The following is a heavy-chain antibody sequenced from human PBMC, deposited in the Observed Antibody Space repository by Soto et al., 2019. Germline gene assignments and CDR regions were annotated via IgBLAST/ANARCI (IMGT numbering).Heavy chain of an antibody. Sequence: QVQLVQSGAEVKKPGSSVKVSCKASGGTFSSYTISWVRQAPGQGLEWMGRIIPILGIANYAQKFQGRVTITEDKSTSTAYMELSSLRSEDTAVYYCAGTPGVYYYGSGSYYEQLDYWGQGTLVTVSS. V-gene: IGHV1-69*02. D-gene: IGHD3-10*01. CDR1: GGTFSSYT. J-gene: IGHJ4*02. CDR3: AGTPGVYYYGSGSYYEQLDY. CDR2: IIPILGIA.